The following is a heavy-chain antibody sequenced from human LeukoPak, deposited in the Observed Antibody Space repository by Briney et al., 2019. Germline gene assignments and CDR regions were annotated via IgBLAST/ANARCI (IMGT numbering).Heavy chain of an antibody. V-gene: IGHV4-39*01. D-gene: IGHD1-26*01. CDR3: CQLPPHYHYYMDV. CDR2: IYYDGRT. J-gene: IGHJ6*03. CDR1: GGSITNKNYY. Sequence: SETLSLTCSVSGGSITNKNYYWGWIRQPPGKGLEWIGNIYYDGRTYYNPSLKSRVTISVDTSKNQFSLKVTSVTAADTAVYYCCQLPPHYHYYMDVWGKGTTVTVSS.